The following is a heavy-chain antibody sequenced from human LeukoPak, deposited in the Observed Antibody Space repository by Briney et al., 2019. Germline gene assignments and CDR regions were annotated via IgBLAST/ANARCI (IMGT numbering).Heavy chain of an antibody. CDR2: IWYDGTNK. D-gene: IGHD3-10*01. Sequence: PGGSLRLSCAASGFTFRNYDMHWVRQAPGKGLEGVAVIWYDGTNKFYADSVKVRFTISRDNSKNTLYLQLNSLRVEDTAVYYCARDFGSRRNWFDPWGQGTLVTVSS. V-gene: IGHV3-33*01. J-gene: IGHJ5*02. CDR3: ARDFGSRRNWFDP. CDR1: GFTFRNYD.